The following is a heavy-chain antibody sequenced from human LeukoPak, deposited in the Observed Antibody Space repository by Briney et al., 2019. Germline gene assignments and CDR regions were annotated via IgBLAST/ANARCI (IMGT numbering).Heavy chain of an antibody. J-gene: IGHJ4*02. Sequence: GGSLRLSCAASGFTFSDYYMSWIRQAPGKGLEWVSSISGSSITIYYAGSVKGRFTISRDNAKNSLYLHMNSLRAADTAVYYCARVDKTGTGSGFDSWGQGTLVTVSS. CDR3: ARVDKTGTGSGFDS. D-gene: IGHD1-1*01. V-gene: IGHV3-11*04. CDR1: GFTFSDYY. CDR2: ISGSSITI.